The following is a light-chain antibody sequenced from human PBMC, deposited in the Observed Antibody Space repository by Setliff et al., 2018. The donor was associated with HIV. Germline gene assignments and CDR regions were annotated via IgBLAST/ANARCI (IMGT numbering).Light chain of an antibody. CDR2: NYY. CDR1: SSNIGGNT. J-gene: IGLJ1*01. V-gene: IGLV1-44*01. Sequence: SVLTQPPSVSGTPGQGVTISCSGGSSNIGGNTVNWYQHLPGTAPKLLIYNYYLRPSGVPDRFSGSKSGTSASLAISGLQSEDEGDYYCEAWDDSLNGHVFGTGTKVTVL. CDR3: EAWDDSLNGHV.